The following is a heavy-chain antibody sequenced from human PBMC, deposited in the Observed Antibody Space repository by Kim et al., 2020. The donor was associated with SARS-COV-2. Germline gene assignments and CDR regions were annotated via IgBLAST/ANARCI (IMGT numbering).Heavy chain of an antibody. CDR1: GGSFSGYY. CDR2: INHSGST. CDR3: ARGPAGNVRSSSRFGYYMDV. V-gene: IGHV4-34*01. D-gene: IGHD6-6*01. J-gene: IGHJ6*03. Sequence: SETLSLTCAVYGGSFSGYYWSWIRQPPGKGLEWIGEINHSGSTNYNPSLKSRVTISVDTSKNQFSLKLSSVTAADTAVYYCARGPAGNVRSSSRFGYYMDVWGKGTTVTVSS.